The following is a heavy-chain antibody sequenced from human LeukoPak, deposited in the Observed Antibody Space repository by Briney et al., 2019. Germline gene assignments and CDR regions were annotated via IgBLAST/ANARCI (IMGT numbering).Heavy chain of an antibody. CDR2: ISYDGSNK. Sequence: PGGSLRLSCAASGFTFSSYAMHWVRQAPGKGLEWVAVISYDGSNKYYADSVKGRFTISRDNSKNTLYLQMNSLRAEDTAIYYCARIGYSSSSNDWWGQGTLVTVSS. D-gene: IGHD6-6*01. V-gene: IGHV3-30-3*01. J-gene: IGHJ4*02. CDR1: GFTFSSYA. CDR3: ARIGYSSSSNDW.